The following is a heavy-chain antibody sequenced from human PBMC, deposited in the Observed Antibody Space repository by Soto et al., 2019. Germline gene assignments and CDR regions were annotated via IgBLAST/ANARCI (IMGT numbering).Heavy chain of an antibody. CDR2: IVVGSGNT. J-gene: IGHJ6*03. D-gene: IGHD4-17*01. Sequence: ASVKVSCKASGFTFTSSAMQWVRQARGQRLEWIGWIVVGSGNTNYAQKFQERVTITRDMSTSTAYMELSSLRSEDTAVYYCAADAGDYAGPYYYYYMDVWGKGTTVTVSS. CDR1: GFTFTSSA. V-gene: IGHV1-58*02. CDR3: AADAGDYAGPYYYYYMDV.